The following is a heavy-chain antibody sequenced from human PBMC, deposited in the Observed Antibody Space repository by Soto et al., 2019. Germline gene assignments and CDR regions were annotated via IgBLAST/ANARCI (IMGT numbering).Heavy chain of an antibody. Sequence: SETLALSCTFSGGSISSYYWSWIRQPPGKGLEWIGFIYYSGNTNYNPSLKSRVTMSVDTSKNQFSLKLSSVTAADTAVYYCAGLYSSSPFFNYWGQGTMVTVSS. J-gene: IGHJ4*02. CDR3: AGLYSSSPFFNY. D-gene: IGHD6-6*01. CDR1: GGSISSYY. V-gene: IGHV4-59*01. CDR2: IYYSGNT.